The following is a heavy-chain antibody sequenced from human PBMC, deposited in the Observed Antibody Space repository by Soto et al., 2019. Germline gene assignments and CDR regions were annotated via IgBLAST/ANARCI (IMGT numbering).Heavy chain of an antibody. V-gene: IGHV3-73*01. Sequence: PGGSLRLSCAASGFTFSSYWMHWIRQAPGKGLVWVSRVSSDGSSTVYATEYAASVQGRFTISRDDSKNTAYLEMNSLKTEDTAVYYCTRWAYSYGWYFDYWGQGALVTVSS. CDR2: VSSDGSSTVYAT. J-gene: IGHJ4*02. CDR1: GFTFSSYW. D-gene: IGHD6-19*01. CDR3: TRWAYSYGWYFDY.